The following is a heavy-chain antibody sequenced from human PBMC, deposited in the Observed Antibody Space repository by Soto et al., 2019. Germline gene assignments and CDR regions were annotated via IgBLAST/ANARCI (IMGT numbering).Heavy chain of an antibody. J-gene: IGHJ4*02. CDR3: ARAGGQRWLPLVDGGRYFDY. CDR2: INAGNGNT. D-gene: IGHD5-12*01. CDR1: GYTFTSYA. Sequence: ASVKVSCKASGYTFTSYAMHWVRQAPGQRLEWMGWINAGNGNTKYSQKFQGRVTITRDTSASTAYMELSSLRSEDTAVYYCARAGGQRWLPLVDGGRYFDYWGQGTLVTVSS. V-gene: IGHV1-3*01.